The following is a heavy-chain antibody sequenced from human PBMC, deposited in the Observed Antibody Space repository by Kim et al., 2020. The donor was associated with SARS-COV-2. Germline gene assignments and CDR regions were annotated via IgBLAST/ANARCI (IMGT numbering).Heavy chain of an antibody. Sequence: GGSLRLSCAASGFTFSSYAMSWVRQAPGKGLEWVSSISGNGGSTYYADSVKGRFTISRDNSKNTLFLQMNNLRAEDTAGYYCAKGAGAPFFFDYRGQGTLFTVSP. J-gene: IGHJ4*02. D-gene: IGHD3-10*01. CDR2: ISGNGGST. CDR3: AKGAGAPFFFDY. CDR1: GFTFSSYA. V-gene: IGHV3-23*01.